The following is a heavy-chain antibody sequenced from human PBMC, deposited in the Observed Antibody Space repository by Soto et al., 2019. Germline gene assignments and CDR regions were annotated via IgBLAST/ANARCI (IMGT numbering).Heavy chain of an antibody. Sequence: GESLKISCKGSGYSFTSYWISWVRQMPGKGLEWMGRIDPSDSYTNYSPSFQGHVTISADKSISTAYLQWSSLKASDTAMYYCVRLVGYCSSTSCYFDAFDIWGQGTMVTVSS. D-gene: IGHD2-2*01. CDR1: GYSFTSYW. J-gene: IGHJ3*02. CDR3: VRLVGYCSSTSCYFDAFDI. CDR2: IDPSDSYT. V-gene: IGHV5-10-1*01.